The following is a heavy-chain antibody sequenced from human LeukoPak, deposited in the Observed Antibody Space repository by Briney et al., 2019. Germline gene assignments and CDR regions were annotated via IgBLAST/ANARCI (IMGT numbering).Heavy chain of an antibody. Sequence: PGGSLRLSCAASGFTFSSYAMSWVRQAPGKGLEWVSVISGSGDSTSYADSVKGRFTISRDNSKNTLYLQMNSLRAEDTAVYYCAKDPKFSIVAPAAGEWGQGTLVTVSS. J-gene: IGHJ4*02. V-gene: IGHV3-23*01. D-gene: IGHD2-2*01. CDR3: AKDPKFSIVAPAAGE. CDR2: ISGSGDST. CDR1: GFTFSSYA.